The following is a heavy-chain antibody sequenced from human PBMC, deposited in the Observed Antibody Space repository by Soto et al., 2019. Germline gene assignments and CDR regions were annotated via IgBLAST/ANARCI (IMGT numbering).Heavy chain of an antibody. Sequence: PSETLALSCAFYEGSFSIYHWSWMRQTPGKGLEWIGEINHLTTTNYNPSLKSRVIISLDTPKNQFSLKLSSVTAADTAVYYCARGYDTALAPIFWGQGIMVTVSS. J-gene: IGHJ4*02. CDR3: ARGYDTALAPIF. CDR1: EGSFSIYH. V-gene: IGHV4-34*01. CDR2: INHLTTT. D-gene: IGHD5-18*01.